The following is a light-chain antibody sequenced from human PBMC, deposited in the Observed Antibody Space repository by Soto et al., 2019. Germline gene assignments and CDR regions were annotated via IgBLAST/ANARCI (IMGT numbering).Light chain of an antibody. J-gene: IGKJ1*01. CDR2: KAS. CDR1: QSISSW. Sequence: DIQLTQSPSTLSASVGDRVTITCRASQSISSWLAWYQQKPGKAPKFLIYKASTMATGIPSRFSGSGSGTEFTLTISSLQSEDFAIYYCQYYNNYCQTFGQGTKVEIK. CDR3: QYYNNYCQT. V-gene: IGKV1-5*03.